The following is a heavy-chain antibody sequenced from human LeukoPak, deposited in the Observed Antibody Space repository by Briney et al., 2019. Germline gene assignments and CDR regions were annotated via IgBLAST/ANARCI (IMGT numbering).Heavy chain of an antibody. Sequence: SGPTLVKPTQTLTLTCTFSGFSLSTSGVGVGWIRQPPGKALEWLALIYWNDDKRYSPSLKSRLTITKDTSKNQVVLTMTNMDPVDTATYYCAHTGRLYDFWSGYLFDYWGQGTLVTVSS. D-gene: IGHD3-3*01. V-gene: IGHV2-5*01. CDR3: AHTGRLYDFWSGYLFDY. CDR2: IYWNDDK. J-gene: IGHJ4*02. CDR1: GFSLSTSGVG.